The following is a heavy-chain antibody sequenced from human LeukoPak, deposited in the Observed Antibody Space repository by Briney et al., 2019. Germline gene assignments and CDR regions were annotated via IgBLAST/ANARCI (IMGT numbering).Heavy chain of an antibody. CDR2: IYYSGST. D-gene: IGHD5-18*01. CDR1: GGSISSYY. V-gene: IGHV4-59*12. Sequence: SETLSLTCTVSGGSISSYYWSWIRQPPGKGLEWIGYIYYSGSTNYNPSLKSRVTISVDTSKNQFSLKLSSVTAADTAVYYCARAPAMVTLEYYFDYWGQRTLVTVSS. CDR3: ARAPAMVTLEYYFDY. J-gene: IGHJ4*02.